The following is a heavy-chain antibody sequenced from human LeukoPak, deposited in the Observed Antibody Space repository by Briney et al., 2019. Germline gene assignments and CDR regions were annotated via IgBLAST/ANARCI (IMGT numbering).Heavy chain of an antibody. CDR3: ATYCSGGSCYLERYYYGMDV. D-gene: IGHD2-15*01. Sequence: SVKVSCKASGFTFTSSAVQWVRQARGQRLEWIGWIVVGSGNTNYAQKLQGRVTMTTDTSTSTAYMELRSLRSDDTAVYYCATYCSGGSCYLERYYYGMDVWGQGTTVTVSS. J-gene: IGHJ6*02. CDR2: IVVGSGNT. CDR1: GFTFTSSA. V-gene: IGHV1-58*01.